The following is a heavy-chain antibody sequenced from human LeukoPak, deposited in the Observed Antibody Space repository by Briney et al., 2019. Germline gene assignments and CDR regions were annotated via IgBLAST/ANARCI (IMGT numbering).Heavy chain of an antibody. V-gene: IGHV3-15*01. Sequence: GGPLRLSCAASGFTFSNAWMSWVRQAPGKALEWVGRIKSKTDGGTTDYAAPVKGRFTISRDDSKNTLYLQMNSLKTEDTAVYYCTTYPYRASGSNWGQGTLVTVSS. D-gene: IGHD3-10*01. CDR2: IKSKTDGGTT. CDR3: TTYPYRASGSN. CDR1: GFTFSNAW. J-gene: IGHJ1*01.